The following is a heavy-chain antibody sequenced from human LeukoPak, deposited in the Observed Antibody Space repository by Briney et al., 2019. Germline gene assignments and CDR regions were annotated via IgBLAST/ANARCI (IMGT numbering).Heavy chain of an antibody. J-gene: IGHJ1*01. CDR1: GGSISSYY. V-gene: IGHV4-59*01. CDR2: IYYSGST. Sequence: SETLSLTCTVSGGSISSYYWSWIRQPPGKGLEWIGYIYYSGSTNYNPSLKSRVTISVDTSKNQFSLKLSSVTAAATAVYYCAAAGSRVRRYFQHWGQGTLVTVSS. CDR3: AAAGSRVRRYFQH. D-gene: IGHD3-16*01.